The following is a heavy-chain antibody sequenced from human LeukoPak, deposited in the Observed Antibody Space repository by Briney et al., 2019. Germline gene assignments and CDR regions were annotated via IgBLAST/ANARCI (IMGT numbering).Heavy chain of an antibody. CDR2: IYHSGST. J-gene: IGHJ4*02. CDR1: GYSIISDYF. V-gene: IGHV4-38-2*02. Sequence: SPETLSLTCTVSGYSIISDYFWGWIRQPPGKGLEWIGTIYHSGSTYYSPSLKSRVTVSVDTSKNEFSLKLSSVTAADTAVYFCARGIVGSRDFYFRYYFDYWGQGTLVTVSS. D-gene: IGHD3/OR15-3a*01. CDR3: ARGIVGSRDFYFRYYFDY.